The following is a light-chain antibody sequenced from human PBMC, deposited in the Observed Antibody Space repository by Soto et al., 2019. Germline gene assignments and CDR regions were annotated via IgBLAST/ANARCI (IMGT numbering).Light chain of an antibody. J-gene: IGKJ4*01. CDR1: QSISSS. Sequence: DIQMTQSPSSLSASVGDRVTITCRASQSISSSLNWYQQKPLRAPELLIYTASNLQSGVPSRFSSSGSGKDITLTISSLPPDDSATYYCQKTYSTPPTFGGGTKVEIK. CDR3: QKTYSTPPT. CDR2: TAS. V-gene: IGKV1-39*01.